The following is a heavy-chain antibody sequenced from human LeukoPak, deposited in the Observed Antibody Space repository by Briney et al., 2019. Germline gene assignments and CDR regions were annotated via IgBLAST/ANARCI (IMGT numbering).Heavy chain of an antibody. CDR3: AVGSYYDFWSGAERWFDP. CDR1: GGSFSGYY. Sequence: PSETLSLTCAVYGGSFSGYYWRWIRQPPGKGLEWIGEINHSGSTNYNPSLKSRVTISVDTSKNQFSLKLSSVTAAGTAVYYCAVGSYYDFWSGAERWFDPWGQGTLVTVSS. CDR2: INHSGST. V-gene: IGHV4-34*01. J-gene: IGHJ5*02. D-gene: IGHD3-3*01.